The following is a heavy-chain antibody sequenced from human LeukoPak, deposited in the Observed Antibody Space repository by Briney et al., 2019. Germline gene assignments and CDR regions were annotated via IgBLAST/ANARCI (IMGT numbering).Heavy chain of an antibody. D-gene: IGHD2-15*01. V-gene: IGHV4-39*01. CDR1: GGFISSSSYY. CDR2: IYYSGST. J-gene: IGHJ4*02. Sequence: SETLSLTCIVSGGFISSSSYYWGWIRQPPGKGLEYIGSIYYSGSTYYNPSLKSRLTISVDTSKNQFSLKLSSVTAADTAVYYCARQGEHYSSFDYWGQGTLVTVSS. CDR3: ARQGEHYSSFDY.